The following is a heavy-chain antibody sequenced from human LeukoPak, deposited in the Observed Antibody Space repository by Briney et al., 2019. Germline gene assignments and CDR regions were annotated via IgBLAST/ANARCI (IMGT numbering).Heavy chain of an antibody. CDR3: ASYPRYSSSPPFDY. CDR1: GYTFTGYY. Sequence: ASVKVSCKASGYTFTGYYMHWVRQALGQGLEWMGWINPNTGGTNYAQKFQGRVTMTRDTTIGTAYMELSRLTSDDTAIYYCASYPRYSSSPPFDYWGQGTLVTVSS. CDR2: INPNTGGT. D-gene: IGHD6-6*01. V-gene: IGHV1-2*02. J-gene: IGHJ4*02.